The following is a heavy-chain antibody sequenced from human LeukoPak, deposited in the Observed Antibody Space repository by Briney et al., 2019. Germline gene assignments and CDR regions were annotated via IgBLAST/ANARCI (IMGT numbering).Heavy chain of an antibody. J-gene: IGHJ4*02. CDR2: INPNSGGT. V-gene: IGHV1-2*02. CDR1: GYTFTGYY. CDR3: ARASGAARDPFDY. D-gene: IGHD6-6*01. Sequence: AASVKVSCKASGYTFTGYYMHWVRQAPGQGLEWMGGINPNSGGTNYSQKVQGKVTMTRDRSTSTVYMEPSSLRSEGPAVYYCARASGAARDPFDYWGQGTLVTVSS.